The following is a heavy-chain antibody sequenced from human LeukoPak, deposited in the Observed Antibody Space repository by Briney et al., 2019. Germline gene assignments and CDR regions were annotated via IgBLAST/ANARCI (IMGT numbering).Heavy chain of an antibody. CDR1: GYTFTSYD. D-gene: IGHD6-19*01. CDR2: MNPNSGNT. J-gene: IGHJ4*02. Sequence: ASVKVSCKASGYTFTSYDIKWVRQATGQGLEWMGWMNPNSGNTGYAQKFQGGVTMTRNTSISTAYMELSSLRSEDTAVYYCARGKGIAVAIAGYWGQGTLVTVSS. V-gene: IGHV1-8*01. CDR3: ARGKGIAVAIAGY.